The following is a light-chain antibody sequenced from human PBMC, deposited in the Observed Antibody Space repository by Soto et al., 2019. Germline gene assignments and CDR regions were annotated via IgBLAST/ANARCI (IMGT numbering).Light chain of an antibody. Sequence: IVVTQSPATLSVSPGERATLSCRASQSVRSNIAWYQQKPGQPPRLLMYGASSRATGIPARFSGSGSGTDFTLTITSLQTEDFAIYYCQQYNNWPLTFGGGTKVDIK. CDR3: QQYNNWPLT. J-gene: IGKJ4*01. CDR2: GAS. V-gene: IGKV3-15*01. CDR1: QSVRSN.